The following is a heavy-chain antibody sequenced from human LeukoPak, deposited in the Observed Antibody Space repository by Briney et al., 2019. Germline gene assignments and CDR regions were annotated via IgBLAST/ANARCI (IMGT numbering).Heavy chain of an antibody. J-gene: IGHJ4*02. V-gene: IGHV3-23*01. CDR2: ISGSGGNI. CDR1: GFTYSGYD. CDR3: ARDERLLSFLK. Sequence: GGSLRLSCAASGFTYSGYDMSWVRQAPGEGREWVSTISGSGGNIYYADSEKRRFTLSRDNPKNTLYLQMNSQRAEHTAIYYCARDERLLSFLKWGQGTLVTVSS. D-gene: IGHD3-3*01.